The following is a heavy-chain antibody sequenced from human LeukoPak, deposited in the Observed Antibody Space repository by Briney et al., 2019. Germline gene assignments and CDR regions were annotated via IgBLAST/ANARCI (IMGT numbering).Heavy chain of an antibody. V-gene: IGHV3-48*01. J-gene: IGHJ6*03. Sequence: GGSLRLSCAASGFTFSSYSMNWVRQAPGKGLEWVSYISSGSSTIYYADSVKGRFTISRDNAKNSLYLQMNSLRAEDTAVYYCARDSSDWNGEYYYYMDVWGKGTTVTVSS. D-gene: IGHD1-1*01. CDR3: ARDSSDWNGEYYYYMDV. CDR1: GFTFSSYS. CDR2: ISSGSSTI.